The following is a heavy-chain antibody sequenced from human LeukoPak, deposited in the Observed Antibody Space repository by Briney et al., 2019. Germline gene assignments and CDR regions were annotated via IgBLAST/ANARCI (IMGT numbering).Heavy chain of an antibody. Sequence: GGSLRLSCAASGFTFSSYGMNWVRQAPGRGLEWVSSISSTSSYIYYADSVKGRFTISRDNAKNSLYLQMNSLRAEDTAMYYCARGASVVVVTSTPHYFDYWGQATLVTVSS. CDR2: ISSTSSYI. D-gene: IGHD2-15*01. CDR3: ARGASVVVVTSTPHYFDY. CDR1: GFTFSSYG. V-gene: IGHV3-21*06. J-gene: IGHJ4*02.